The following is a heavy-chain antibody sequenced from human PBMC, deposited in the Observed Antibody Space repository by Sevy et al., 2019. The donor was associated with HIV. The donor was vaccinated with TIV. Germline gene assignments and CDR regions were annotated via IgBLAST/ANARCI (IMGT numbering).Heavy chain of an antibody. Sequence: SETLSLTCAVSGGSISSSNWWSWVRQPPGKGLEWIGEINHSGSTNYNPSLKSRVTISVDKSKNQFSLKLSSVTAADTAVYYCAREFSSSGREDAFDIWGQGTMVTVSS. J-gene: IGHJ3*02. CDR2: INHSGST. CDR1: GGSISSSNW. V-gene: IGHV4-4*02. CDR3: AREFSSSGREDAFDI. D-gene: IGHD6-19*01.